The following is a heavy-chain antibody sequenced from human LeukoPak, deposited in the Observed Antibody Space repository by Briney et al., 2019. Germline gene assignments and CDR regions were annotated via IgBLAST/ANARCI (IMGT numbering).Heavy chain of an antibody. CDR3: ARGRGGRLLWFGELSSYYYYMDV. CDR1: GYTFPSYG. V-gene: IGHV1-69*13. Sequence: SVKVSCKASGYTFPSYGISWVRQAPGQGLEWMGGIIPIFGTANYAQKFQGRVTITADESTSTAYMELSSLRSEDTAVYYCARGRGGRLLWFGELSSYYYYMDVWGKGTTVTISS. D-gene: IGHD3-10*01. CDR2: IIPIFGTA. J-gene: IGHJ6*03.